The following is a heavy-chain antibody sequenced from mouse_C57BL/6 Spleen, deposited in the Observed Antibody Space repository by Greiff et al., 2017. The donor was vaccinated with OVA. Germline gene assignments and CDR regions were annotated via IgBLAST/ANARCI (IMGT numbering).Heavy chain of an antibody. D-gene: IGHD1-1*01. V-gene: IGHV10-3*01. J-gene: IGHJ2*01. CDR3: VRGSYYGSSYAYYFDY. Sequence: EADGGLVQPKGSLKLSCAASGFTFNTYAMHWVRQAPGKGLEWVARIRSKSSNYATYYADSVKDRFTISRDDSQSMLYLQMNNLKTEDTAMYYCVRGSYYGSSYAYYFDYWGQGTTLTVSS. CDR2: IRSKSSNYAT. CDR1: GFTFNTYA.